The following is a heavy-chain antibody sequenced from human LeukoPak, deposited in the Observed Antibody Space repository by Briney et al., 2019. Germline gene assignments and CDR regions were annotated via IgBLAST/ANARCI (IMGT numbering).Heavy chain of an antibody. Sequence: PGGSLRLSCAASGFAFSSYTMNWVRQTPGKGLEWVSSISYSSSISYADSVKGRFTISRDTARNSLYLQMNSLSADDTAVYYCARGAGIDYWGQGTLVTVSP. CDR2: ISYSSSI. CDR3: ARGAGIDY. CDR1: GFAFSSYT. D-gene: IGHD6-19*01. V-gene: IGHV3-21*01. J-gene: IGHJ4*02.